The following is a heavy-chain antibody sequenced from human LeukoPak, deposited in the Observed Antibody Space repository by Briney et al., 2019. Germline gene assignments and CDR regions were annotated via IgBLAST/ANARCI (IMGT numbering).Heavy chain of an antibody. Sequence: HPGGSLRLSCAASGFTFSSYGMSWVRQAPGKGLEWVSAISGSGGSTYYADSVKGRFTISRDNSKNTLYLQMNSLRAEDTAVYYCAKDLYGDYGAFDIWGQGTMVTVSS. CDR2: ISGSGGST. D-gene: IGHD4-17*01. CDR3: AKDLYGDYGAFDI. J-gene: IGHJ3*02. V-gene: IGHV3-23*01. CDR1: GFTFSSYG.